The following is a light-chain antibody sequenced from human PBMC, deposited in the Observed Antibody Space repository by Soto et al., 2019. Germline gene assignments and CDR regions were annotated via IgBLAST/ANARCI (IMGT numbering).Light chain of an antibody. CDR1: QSVSSSY. Sequence: EIVLTQSPGTLSLSPGERATLSCRASQSVSSSYLAWYQQKPGQAPRLLIYGASSRATRIPDRFSGSGSGTDFTLTISRLEPEDFAAYYCQQYGSSTPWTFGQGTKVEIK. CDR3: QQYGSSTPWT. J-gene: IGKJ1*01. V-gene: IGKV3-20*01. CDR2: GAS.